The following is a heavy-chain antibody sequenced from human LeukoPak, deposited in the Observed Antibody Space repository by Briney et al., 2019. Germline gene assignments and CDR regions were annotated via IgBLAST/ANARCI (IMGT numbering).Heavy chain of an antibody. CDR3: ARDTSPGITGTY. CDR1: GGSISSYY. Sequence: SETLSLTCTVSGGSISSYYWSWIRQPPGKGLEWIGYIYYSGSTNYNPSLKSRVTISVDTSKNQFSLKLSSVTAADTAMYYCARDTSPGITGTYWGQGTLVTVSS. D-gene: IGHD1-20*01. V-gene: IGHV4-59*12. J-gene: IGHJ4*02. CDR2: IYYSGST.